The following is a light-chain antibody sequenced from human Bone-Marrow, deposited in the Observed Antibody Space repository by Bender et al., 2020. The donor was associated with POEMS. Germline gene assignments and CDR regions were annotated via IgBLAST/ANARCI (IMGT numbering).Light chain of an antibody. CDR3: QSCDTTNQV. CDR2: EDD. CDR1: SGSISSNY. J-gene: IGLJ2*01. Sequence: NFVLTQPHSVSESPGKTVTISCTRSSGSISSNYVQWYQQRPGSSPTTVIYEDDQRPSGVSDRFSGSIDTPSNSASLTISGLTTEDEADYYCQSCDTTNQVFGGGTTLTVL. V-gene: IGLV6-57*01.